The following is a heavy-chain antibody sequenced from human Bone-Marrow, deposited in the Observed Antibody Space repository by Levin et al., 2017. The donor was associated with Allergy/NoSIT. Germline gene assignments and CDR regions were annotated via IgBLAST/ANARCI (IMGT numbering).Heavy chain of an antibody. CDR3: AHRRPGQWFGY. V-gene: IGHV2-5*02. D-gene: IGHD3-16*01. CDR2: IYWDDDK. J-gene: IGHJ4*02. Sequence: ESGPTLVKPTQTLTLTCTLSGVSLSTSGVGVGWIRQPPGKALEWLALIYWDDDKRFSPSLKSRLTITKDTSKNQVVLTMTNMDPVDTGTYYCAHRRPGQWFGYWGQGTQVTVSS. CDR1: GVSLSTSGVG.